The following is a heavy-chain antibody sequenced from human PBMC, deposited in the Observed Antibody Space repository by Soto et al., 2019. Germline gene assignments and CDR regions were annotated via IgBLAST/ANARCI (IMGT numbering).Heavy chain of an antibody. CDR2: IYYSGST. CDR3: ARDRGYGVHDAFDI. D-gene: IGHD4-17*01. V-gene: IGHV4-59*01. CDR1: GFSISSYY. J-gene: IGHJ3*02. Sequence: SETLSLTCTFSGFSISSYYWSLIRQPPGKGLEWIGYIYYSGSTNYNPSLKSRVTISVDTSKNQFSLKLSSVTAADTAVYYCARDRGYGVHDAFDIWGQGTMVTGS.